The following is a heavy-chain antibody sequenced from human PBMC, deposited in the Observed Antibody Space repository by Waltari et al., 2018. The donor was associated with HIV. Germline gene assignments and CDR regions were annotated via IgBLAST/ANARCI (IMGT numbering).Heavy chain of an antibody. J-gene: IGHJ2*01. CDR1: GFTFSSYW. D-gene: IGHD1-20*01. CDR3: ARDYNWNRWGYFDL. V-gene: IGHV3-7*01. Sequence: EVQMVESGGGLVQPGGSLRLSCAASGFTFSSYWMSWVRQAPGEGLEWVANIKQDGSEKYDVDSVKGRFTISRDNAKNSLYLQMNSLRAEDTAVYYCARDYNWNRWGYFDLWGRGTLVTVSS. CDR2: IKQDGSEK.